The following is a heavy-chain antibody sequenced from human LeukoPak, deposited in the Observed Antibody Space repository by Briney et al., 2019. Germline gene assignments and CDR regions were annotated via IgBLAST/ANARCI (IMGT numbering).Heavy chain of an antibody. D-gene: IGHD3-10*01. V-gene: IGHV4-39*01. J-gene: IGHJ4*02. Sequence: PSETLSLTCAVSGGSISSNSYYWGWIRQPPGKGLEWIGSIYYSGSTYYNPSLKSRVTISVDTSENQFSLKLSSVTAADTAVYYCARTRYYYNSRSYGAPYYFDYWGQGTLVTVPS. CDR1: GGSISSNSYY. CDR2: IYYSGST. CDR3: ARTRYYYNSRSYGAPYYFDY.